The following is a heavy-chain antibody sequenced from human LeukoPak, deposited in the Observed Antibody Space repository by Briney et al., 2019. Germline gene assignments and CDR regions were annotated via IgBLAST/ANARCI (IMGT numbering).Heavy chain of an antibody. V-gene: IGHV1-18*04. J-gene: IGHJ3*02. Sequence: ASVKVSCKASGYTFTGYYMHWVRQAPGQGLEWMGWISAYNGNTNYAQKLQGRVTMTTDTSTSTAYMELRSLRSDDTAVYYCAVHYDSSGYYRPGGAFDIWGQGTMVTVSS. CDR3: AVHYDSSGYYRPGGAFDI. CDR1: GYTFTGYY. D-gene: IGHD3-22*01. CDR2: ISAYNGNT.